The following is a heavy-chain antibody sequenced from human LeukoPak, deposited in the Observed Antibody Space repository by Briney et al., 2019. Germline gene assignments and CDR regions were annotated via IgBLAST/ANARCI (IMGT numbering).Heavy chain of an antibody. V-gene: IGHV1-46*01. D-gene: IGHD2-8*01. CDR2: INPNGGST. Sequence: ASVKVSCKASGYAFTSYHTHWVRQAPGQGLEWMGLINPNGGSTGYAQKFYGRVTVTRDTSTSTVYMELSSLRSEDTAVYYCARDNGGWAVDFWGQGTLVTVSS. J-gene: IGHJ4*02. CDR3: ARDNGGWAVDF. CDR1: GYAFTSYH.